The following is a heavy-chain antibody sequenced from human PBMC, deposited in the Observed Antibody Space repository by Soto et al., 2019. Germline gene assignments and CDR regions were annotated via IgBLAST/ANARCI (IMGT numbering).Heavy chain of an antibody. CDR2: VYYSGTS. V-gene: IGHV4-39*01. CDR3: ARPATVAPPDAFQV. CDR1: GDSIRNSGHY. Sequence: QVHLQESGPRLVEPSETLSLTFTVSGDSIRNSGHYWGWFRQPPGKALEWIGSVYYSGTSYRKPSLKSRLTMSVDTSKNQFSLKLTAVTAADTAIYYCARPATVAPPDAFQVWSQGTLVTVSS. D-gene: IGHD6-19*01. J-gene: IGHJ3*01.